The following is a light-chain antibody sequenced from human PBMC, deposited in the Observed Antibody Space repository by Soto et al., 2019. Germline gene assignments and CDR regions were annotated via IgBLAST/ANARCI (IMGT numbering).Light chain of an antibody. CDR3: QLYDSSSWT. V-gene: IGKV3-15*01. Sequence: EIVMTQSPATLSVSPGERATLSCRASQSVSSNLAWYQQKPGQAPRLLIYGASTRATGIPARFSGSGSGTEFTLTISSLQSEDFAVYYCQLYDSSSWTFGQGTKVEIK. J-gene: IGKJ1*01. CDR2: GAS. CDR1: QSVSSN.